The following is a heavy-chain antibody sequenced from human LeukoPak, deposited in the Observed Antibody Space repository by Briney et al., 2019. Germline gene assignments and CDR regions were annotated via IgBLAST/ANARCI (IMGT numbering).Heavy chain of an antibody. CDR2: IYTSGCT. CDR1: GGSISSGSYC. Sequence: SQTLSLTCTVSGGSISSGSYCRSWIRQPAGKGLEWIGRIYTSGCTNYNPSLKSRVTISVDTSKNQFSLKLSSVTAADTAVYYCARDRAVVPAAISDNYYYYYGMDVWGQGTTVTVSS. D-gene: IGHD2-2*02. CDR3: ARDRAVVPAAISDNYYYYYGMDV. J-gene: IGHJ6*02. V-gene: IGHV4-61*02.